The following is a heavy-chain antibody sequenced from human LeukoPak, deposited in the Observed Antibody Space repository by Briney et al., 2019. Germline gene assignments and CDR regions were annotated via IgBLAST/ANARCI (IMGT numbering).Heavy chain of an antibody. CDR2: IYTSGST. Sequence: GSLRLSCAASGFTFSSYAMSWIRQPAGKGLEWVGRIYTSGSTIYNPSLKSRVTMSVDTSKNQFSLKLSSVTAADTAVYYCARVGNYGVDVWGQGTTVTVSS. CDR3: ARVGNYGVDV. CDR1: GFTFSSYA. D-gene: IGHD1-26*01. V-gene: IGHV4-4*07. J-gene: IGHJ6*02.